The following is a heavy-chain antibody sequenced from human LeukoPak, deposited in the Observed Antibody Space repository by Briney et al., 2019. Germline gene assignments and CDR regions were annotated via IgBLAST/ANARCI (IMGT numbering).Heavy chain of an antibody. J-gene: IGHJ3*02. CDR2: ISSSSSYI. V-gene: IGHV3-21*01. D-gene: IGHD2-15*01. CDR1: GFTFSSYS. CDR3: AREGYCSGGSCYDAFDI. Sequence: GGSLRLSCAASGFTFSSYSMNWVRQAPGKGLEWVSSISSSSSYIYYADSVKGRFTISRDNAKNSLYLQMNSLRAEDTAVDYCAREGYCSGGSCYDAFDIWGQGTMVTVSS.